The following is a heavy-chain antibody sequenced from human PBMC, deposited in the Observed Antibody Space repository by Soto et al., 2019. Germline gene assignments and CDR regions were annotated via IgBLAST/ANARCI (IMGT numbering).Heavy chain of an antibody. Sequence: QVQLVESGGGVVQPGRSLRLSCAASGFTFSSYGMHWVRQAPGKGLEWVAVKSYGGSNKYYADSVKGRFTISRDNSKNTLYLQMNSLRAEDTAVYYCAKDLGRIGYYYYGMDVWGQGTTVTVSS. V-gene: IGHV3-30*18. J-gene: IGHJ6*02. CDR3: AKDLGRIGYYYYGMDV. CDR2: KSYGGSNK. D-gene: IGHD2-15*01. CDR1: GFTFSSYG.